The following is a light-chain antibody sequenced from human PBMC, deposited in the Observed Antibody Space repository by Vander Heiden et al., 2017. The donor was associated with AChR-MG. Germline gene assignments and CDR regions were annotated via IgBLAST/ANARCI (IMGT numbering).Light chain of an antibody. J-gene: IGKJ1*01. CDR2: SAS. Sequence: EIVLTQSPATLSVSPGERVTLSCRASESVGRNLGWYQQKPGQAPRLLIYSASTRATGIPARFSGSGYGTEFTLTISRRQSEDFAVYYCQQYNNRPPWTFGQGTQVEI. V-gene: IGKV3-15*01. CDR3: QQYNNRPPWT. CDR1: ESVGRN.